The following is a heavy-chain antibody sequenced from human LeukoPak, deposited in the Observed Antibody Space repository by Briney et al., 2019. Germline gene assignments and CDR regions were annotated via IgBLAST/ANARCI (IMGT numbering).Heavy chain of an antibody. CDR1: GFTFSSYA. CDR2: ISGSGGST. CDR3: AKTTLVRGVRFDY. V-gene: IGHV3-23*01. Sequence: PGGSLRLSCAASGFTFSSYAMSWVRQAPGKGLEWVSDISGSGGSTYYADSVKGRFTISRDNSKNTLYLQMNSLRAEDTAVYYCAKTTLVRGVRFDYWGQGTLVTVSS. J-gene: IGHJ4*02. D-gene: IGHD3-10*01.